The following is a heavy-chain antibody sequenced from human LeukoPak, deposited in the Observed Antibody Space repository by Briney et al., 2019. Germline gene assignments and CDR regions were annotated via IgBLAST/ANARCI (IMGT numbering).Heavy chain of an antibody. D-gene: IGHD5-12*01. Sequence: PGGSLRLSCAVSGFTFSSYWMQWVRQAPGKGVVWVSRINSVCRNTDSPPSLKGPITFSRHNAKTTLFLQMNSLRDEDTAVYYCARGQYGGYDSIGDYWGQGTLVAVSS. CDR3: ARGQYGGYDSIGDY. J-gene: IGHJ4*02. CDR2: INSVCRNT. CDR1: GFTFSSYW. V-gene: IGHV3-74*01.